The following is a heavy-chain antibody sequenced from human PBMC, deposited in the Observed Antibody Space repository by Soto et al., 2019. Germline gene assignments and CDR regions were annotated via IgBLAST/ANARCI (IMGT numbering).Heavy chain of an antibody. CDR3: ARTPVNVAAANGVYYYRMAV. CDR1: GYTFTSYG. D-gene: IGHD6-13*01. V-gene: IGHV1-18*01. Sequence: ASVKVSCKASGYTFTSYGISWVRQAPGQGLEWMGWISAYNGNTNYAQKLQGRVTMTTDTSTSTAYMELRSLRSDDTAVYYCARTPVNVAAANGVYYYRMAVWGKGTKVTVYS. J-gene: IGHJ6*04. CDR2: ISAYNGNT.